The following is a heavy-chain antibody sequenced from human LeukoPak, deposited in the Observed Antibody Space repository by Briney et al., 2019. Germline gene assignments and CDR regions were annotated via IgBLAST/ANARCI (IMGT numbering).Heavy chain of an antibody. Sequence: GGSLRLSCAASGFTFSDHYMDWVRQAPGKGLEWVGRIRNKENSYTTEYAASVKGRFIISRDDSKNSLYLQMNSLRAEDTAVYYCAKGHSGTSYSALDCCGQGTLVTVSS. V-gene: IGHV3-72*01. J-gene: IGHJ4*02. CDR1: GFTFSDHY. CDR2: IRNKENSYTT. CDR3: AKGHSGTSYSALDC. D-gene: IGHD1-26*01.